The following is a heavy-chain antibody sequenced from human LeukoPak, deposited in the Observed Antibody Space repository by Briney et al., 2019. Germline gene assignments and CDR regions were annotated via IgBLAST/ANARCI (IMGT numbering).Heavy chain of an antibody. CDR1: GFTFSGSA. Sequence: PGGSLRLSCAASGFTFSGSAMHWVRQASGKGLEWVGRIRSKANSYATAYAASVKGRFTISRDDSKKTAYLQMNSLKTEDTAVYYCTRSGILYDSSGYQVDYWGQGTLVTVSS. CDR2: IRSKANSYAT. J-gene: IGHJ4*02. CDR3: TRSGILYDSSGYQVDY. V-gene: IGHV3-73*01. D-gene: IGHD3-22*01.